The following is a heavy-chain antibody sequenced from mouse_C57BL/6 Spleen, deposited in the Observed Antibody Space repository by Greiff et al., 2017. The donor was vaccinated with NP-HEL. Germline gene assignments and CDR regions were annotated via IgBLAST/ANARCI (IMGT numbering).Heavy chain of an antibody. CDR1: GYSFTGYY. J-gene: IGHJ2*01. CDR2: INPSTGGT. D-gene: IGHD4-1*01. CDR3: AREGANWDAFDY. Sequence: EVQLKESGPELVKPGASVKISCKASGYSFTGYYMNWVKQSPEKSLEWIGEINPSTGGTTYNQKFKAKATLTVDKSSSTAYMQLKSLTSEDSAVYYCAREGANWDAFDYWGQGTTLTVSS. V-gene: IGHV1-42*01.